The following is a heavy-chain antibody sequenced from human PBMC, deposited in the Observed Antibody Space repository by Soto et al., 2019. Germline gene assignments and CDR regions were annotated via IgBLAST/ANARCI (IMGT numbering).Heavy chain of an antibody. CDR2: VNPNSGNT. CDR1: GDTFTSYD. Sequence: QVQLVQSGAEVKRPGASVKVSCKAPGDTFTSYDFNWVRQAPGQGLEWMGWVNPNSGNTDYAQKFQGRVTMTRNTSIRTAYMELSSLRSEDTAVYYCARASYLDPAFDIWGQGTMVTVSS. J-gene: IGHJ3*02. CDR3: ARASYLDPAFDI. D-gene: IGHD2-2*03. V-gene: IGHV1-8*01.